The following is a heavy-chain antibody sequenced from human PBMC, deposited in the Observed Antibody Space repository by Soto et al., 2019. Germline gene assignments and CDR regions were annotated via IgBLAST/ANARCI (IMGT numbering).Heavy chain of an antibody. CDR1: GFPFSYHS. CDR3: ARTGRWLQFEDY. Sequence: PGGFLILSCATSGFPFSYHSMNWVSPAPGKGLEWVSSISSSGNYIYSADSVKGRFTISRDNTKSSLNLQMNSLRAEDTAVYYCARTGRWLQFEDYWGQGTLVTVS. CDR2: ISSSGNYI. J-gene: IGHJ4*02. V-gene: IGHV3-21*01. D-gene: IGHD5-12*01.